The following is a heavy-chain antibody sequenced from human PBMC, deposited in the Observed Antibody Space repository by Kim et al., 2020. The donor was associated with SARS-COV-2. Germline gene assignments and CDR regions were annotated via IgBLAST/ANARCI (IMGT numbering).Heavy chain of an antibody. Sequence: GGSLRLSCAASGFTFSSYGMHWVRQAPGKGLEWVAVISCDGSNKYYADSVKGRFTISRDNSKNTLYLQMNSLRAEDTAVYYCARPYGGNYYYYGMDVWGQGTTVTVSS. CDR1: GFTFSSYG. D-gene: IGHD4-17*01. CDR3: ARPYGGNYYYYGMDV. V-gene: IGHV3-30*03. J-gene: IGHJ6*02. CDR2: ISCDGSNK.